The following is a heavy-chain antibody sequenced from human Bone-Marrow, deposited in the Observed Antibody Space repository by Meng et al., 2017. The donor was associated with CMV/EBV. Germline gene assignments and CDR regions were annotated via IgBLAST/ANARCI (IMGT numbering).Heavy chain of an antibody. CDR1: GFTFSSYA. D-gene: IGHD2-2*01. CDR3: AKALRYCISTTCYSPFDY. Sequence: GESLKISCAASGFTFSSYAMSWVRQAPGKGLEWVSVIYSGGSSTYYADSVKGRFTISRDNSKNTLYLQMNSLRAEDTAVYYCAKALRYCISTTCYSPFDYWGQGTLVTVSS. J-gene: IGHJ4*02. V-gene: IGHV3-23*03. CDR2: IYSGGSST.